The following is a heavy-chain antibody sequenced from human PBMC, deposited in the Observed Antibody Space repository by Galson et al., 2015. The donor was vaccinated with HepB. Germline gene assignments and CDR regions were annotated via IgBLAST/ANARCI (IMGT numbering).Heavy chain of an antibody. Sequence: SLRLSCAASGFTFSSYTMNWVRQAPGKGLEWISYISNSANSIYYADFVRGRFTISRDNAKGSLYLQMNSLRDEDTAVHYCARRLGSSGSYSLDYWGQGTLVTVSS. CDR3: ARRLGSSGSYSLDY. CDR2: ISNSANSI. CDR1: GFTFSSYT. V-gene: IGHV3-48*02. J-gene: IGHJ4*02. D-gene: IGHD1-26*01.